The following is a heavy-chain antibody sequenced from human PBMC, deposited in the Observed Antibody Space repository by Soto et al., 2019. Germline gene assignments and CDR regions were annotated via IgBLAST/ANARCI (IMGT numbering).Heavy chain of an antibody. V-gene: IGHV3-33*01. CDR3: ARGRFDWLFVLSY. CDR1: GFTFSSYG. D-gene: IGHD3-9*01. CDR2: IWYDGSNK. Sequence: SLXLSCAASGFTFSSYGMHWVRHAPGKGLEWVSVIWYDGSNKYYADSVKGRFTISRDNSKNTLYLQMNSLRAEDTAVYYCARGRFDWLFVLSYWGQGTLVTVSS. J-gene: IGHJ4*02.